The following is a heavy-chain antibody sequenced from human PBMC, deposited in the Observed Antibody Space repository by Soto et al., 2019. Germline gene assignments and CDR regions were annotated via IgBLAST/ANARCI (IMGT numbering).Heavy chain of an antibody. Sequence: GGSLRLSCAASGFTLSSYWMSWVRQAPGKGLEWVANIKQDGSEKYYVDSVKGRFTTSRDNAKNSLYLQMNSLRAEDTAVYYCARWFSWVPAAHWGFDYWGQGTLVTVSS. D-gene: IGHD2-2*01. J-gene: IGHJ4*02. CDR2: IKQDGSEK. V-gene: IGHV3-7*01. CDR1: GFTLSSYW. CDR3: ARWFSWVPAAHWGFDY.